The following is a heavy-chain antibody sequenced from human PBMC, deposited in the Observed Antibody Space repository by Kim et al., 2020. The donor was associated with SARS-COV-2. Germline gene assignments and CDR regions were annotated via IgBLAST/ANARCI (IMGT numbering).Heavy chain of an antibody. Sequence: QKFQGRVTITRDTSASTAYMELSSLRSEDTAVFYCARAYYSRTTGNTFDYWGQGTLVSVSS. J-gene: IGHJ4*02. V-gene: IGHV1-3*01. D-gene: IGHD1-1*01. CDR3: ARAYYSRTTGNTFDY.